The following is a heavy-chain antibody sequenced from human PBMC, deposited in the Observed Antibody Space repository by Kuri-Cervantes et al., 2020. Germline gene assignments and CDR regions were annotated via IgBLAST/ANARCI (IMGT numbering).Heavy chain of an antibody. CDR3: ARGGRYSGYDYYFDY. CDR2: ISHSGSP. CDR1: GYPINNIYY. D-gene: IGHD5-12*01. J-gene: IGHJ4*02. V-gene: IGHV4-38-2*02. Sequence: ESLKISCTVSGYPINNIYYWDWIRQSPEKGLEWIGSISHSGSPYYNPSLKSRVTISIDTSKNQFSLKVRSVTAADTAVYYCARGGRYSGYDYYFDYWGQGTLVTVSS.